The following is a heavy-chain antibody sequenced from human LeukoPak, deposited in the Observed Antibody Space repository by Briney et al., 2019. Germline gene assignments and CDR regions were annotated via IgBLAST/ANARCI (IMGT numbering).Heavy chain of an antibody. V-gene: IGHV3-30-3*01. Sequence: GGSLRLSCAASGFTFSSYAMHWVRQAPGKGLEWVAVISYDGSNKYYADSVKGRFTISRDNSKNTLYLQMNSLRAEDTAVYYCAKESKSNYYQYYGMDVWGQGTTVTVSS. J-gene: IGHJ6*02. CDR1: GFTFSSYA. CDR3: AKESKSNYYQYYGMDV. CDR2: ISYDGSNK.